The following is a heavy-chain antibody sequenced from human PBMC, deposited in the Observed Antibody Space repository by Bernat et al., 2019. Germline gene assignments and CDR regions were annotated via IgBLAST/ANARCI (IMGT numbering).Heavy chain of an antibody. CDR2: MNPNSGGT. CDR3: ARGKIGAAEYYYYYGMDV. J-gene: IGHJ6*02. Sequence: QVQLVQSGAEVKKPGASVKVSCKASGYTFTGYYMHWVRQAPGQGLEWRGWMNPNSGGTNYAQKLQGWVTMTRDTSISTAYMELSRLRSDDTAVYYCARGKIGAAEYYYYYGMDVWGQGTTVTVSS. V-gene: IGHV1-2*04. CDR1: GYTFTGYY. D-gene: IGHD6-13*01.